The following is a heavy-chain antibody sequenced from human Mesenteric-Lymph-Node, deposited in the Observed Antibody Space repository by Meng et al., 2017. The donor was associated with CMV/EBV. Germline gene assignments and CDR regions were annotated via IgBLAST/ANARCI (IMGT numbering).Heavy chain of an antibody. CDR3: ARSRFPSRVFDY. V-gene: IGHV4-59*01. D-gene: IGHD3-16*01. J-gene: IGHJ4*02. CDR2: IYYSGST. CDR1: GGSINSYH. Sequence: SETLSLTCTVSGGSINSYHWNWIRQTPGKGLEWIGSIYYSGSTNHNPSLKSRVTMSVDTSKNQFSLKLNSVTAADTAVYYCARSRFPSRVFDYWGQGTLVTVSS.